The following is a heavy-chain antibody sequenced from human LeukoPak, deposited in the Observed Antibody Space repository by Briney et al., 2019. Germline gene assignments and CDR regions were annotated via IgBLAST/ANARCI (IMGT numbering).Heavy chain of an antibody. V-gene: IGHV1-69-2*01. CDR2: VDPEDGET. D-gene: IGHD4-17*01. J-gene: IGHJ4*02. CDR1: GYTFTDYY. CDR3: ARGRLSGDYDLDY. Sequence: ATVKISCKASGYTFTDYYMHWVQQAPGKGLEWMGRVDPEDGETIYAQKFQGRVTMTRITSISTAYMELSSLRSEDTAVYYCARGRLSGDYDLDYWGREPWSPSPQ.